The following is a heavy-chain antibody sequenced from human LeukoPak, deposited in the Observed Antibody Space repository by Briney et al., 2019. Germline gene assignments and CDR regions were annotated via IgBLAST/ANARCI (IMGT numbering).Heavy chain of an antibody. CDR2: IKVDGREK. CDR1: GFTFSSYW. V-gene: IGHV3-7*01. D-gene: IGHD3-10*01. CDR3: ARDSRGGFDC. Sequence: PGGSLRLSCAASGFTFSSYWMSWVRQAPGRGLEWVAKIKVDGREKDYLDSVKGRFTISRDNAKNSLYLQMDSLRAEGTAMYYCARDSRGGFDCWGQGTLVTVSS. J-gene: IGHJ4*02.